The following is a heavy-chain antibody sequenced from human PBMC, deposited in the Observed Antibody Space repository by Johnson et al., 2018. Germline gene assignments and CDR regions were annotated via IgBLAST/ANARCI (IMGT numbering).Heavy chain of an antibody. CDR1: GYTFSDYA. J-gene: IGHJ4*02. V-gene: IGHV3-23*04. CDR2: VSGSGGKT. CDR3: AKGAEPIVTTTAPFDF. D-gene: IGHD5-12*01. Sequence: VQLVESGGGLVQPGGSLKVSCVGSGYTFSDYAISWVRQSPVKGLEWVSSVSGSGGKTYYADSVRGRFTVSRDNSKNTVFLQMDSLRVDDTATYFCAKGAEPIVTTTAPFDFWGQGTLVTVSS.